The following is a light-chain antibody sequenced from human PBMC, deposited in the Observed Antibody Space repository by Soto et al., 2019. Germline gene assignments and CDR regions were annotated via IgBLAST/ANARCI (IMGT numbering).Light chain of an antibody. J-gene: IGKJ3*01. V-gene: IGKV3-20*01. CDR3: KQDGSSPEIS. Sequence: DIVLTQSPGTLSLSPGERATLSCRASQTISDNHLAWYQQKPGQSPRLLISGASVRAPGVPDRFSGSGSETDFTLTISRLEPEDFGFYYCKQDGSSPEISFGPGTKVDIK. CDR2: GAS. CDR1: QTISDNH.